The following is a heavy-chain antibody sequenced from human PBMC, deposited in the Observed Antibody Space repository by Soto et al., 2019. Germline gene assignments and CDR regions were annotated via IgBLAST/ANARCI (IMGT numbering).Heavy chain of an antibody. CDR3: AGVTQAVAADY. CDR2: ISYDGSNR. D-gene: IGHD6-19*01. CDR1: GLTLSNYA. J-gene: IGHJ4*02. V-gene: IGHV3-30-3*01. Sequence: QVQLVESGGGVVQPGRSLRLSCAASGLTLSNYAMHWVRQAPGKGLEWVAVISYDGSNRYYADSVKGRFTISSDNSKNTLYLQMNSLRAEDTAVYYCAGVTQAVAADYWGQGTLVTVSS.